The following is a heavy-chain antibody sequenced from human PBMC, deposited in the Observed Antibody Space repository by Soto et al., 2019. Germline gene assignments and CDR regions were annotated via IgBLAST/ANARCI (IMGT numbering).Heavy chain of an antibody. V-gene: IGHV5-51*01. D-gene: IGHD4-4*01. J-gene: IGHJ6*03. CDR3: ARRATVTTDLGYYYYMDV. CDR1: GYSFTNYW. Sequence: PGESLKISCKASGYSFTNYWIAWVRQMPGKGLEWMGIIYPGDSDIRYSPSFEGQVTISADKSINTAYLQWSSLKASDTAMYYCARRATVTTDLGYYYYMDVWGKGTTVTVSS. CDR2: IYPGDSDI.